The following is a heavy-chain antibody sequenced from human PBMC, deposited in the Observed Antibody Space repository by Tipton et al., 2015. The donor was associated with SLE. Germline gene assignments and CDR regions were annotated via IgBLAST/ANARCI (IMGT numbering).Heavy chain of an antibody. CDR3: AREGTGYPCDS. CDR1: GFIVSHYY. V-gene: IGHV3-66*01. Sequence: SLRLSCAASGFIVSHYYISWIRQTPGKGLEWISIIYTGGVTYYAESVKGRFTISRDNSKNTVYLQTHNLTTDDTAVYFCAREGTGYPCDSWGQGALVTVSS. CDR2: IYTGGVT. D-gene: IGHD1-14*01. J-gene: IGHJ4*02.